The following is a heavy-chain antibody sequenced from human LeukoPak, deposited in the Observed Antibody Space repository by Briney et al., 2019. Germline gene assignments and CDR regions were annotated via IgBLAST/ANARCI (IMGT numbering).Heavy chain of an antibody. CDR2: ISGSGVTT. CDR1: GFTFSNYG. CDR3: AKGHYMDV. V-gene: IGHV3-23*01. J-gene: IGHJ6*03. Sequence: GGTLRLSCAASGFTFSNYGMSWVRQAPGKGLEWVSAISGSGVTTYYADSVKGRFTISIDNSKNTLYLQMNSLRAEDTAVYYCAKGHYMDVWGKGTTVTVSS.